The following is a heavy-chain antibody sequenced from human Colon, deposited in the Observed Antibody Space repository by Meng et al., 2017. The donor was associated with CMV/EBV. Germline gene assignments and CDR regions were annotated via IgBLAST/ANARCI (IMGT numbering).Heavy chain of an antibody. D-gene: IGHD6-13*01. J-gene: IGHJ6*02. CDR3: AKAPGYASSPGYYYGMDV. V-gene: IGHV3-23*01. CDR1: GFTFRNYA. Sequence: GGSLRLSCAVSGFTFRNYAVSWVRQAPGKGLEWVSTIIDSGGSTYYADSVMGRFTISRDNAKNSLYLQMNSLRAEDTAFYYCAKAPGYASSPGYYYGMDVWGQGTTVTVSS. CDR2: IIDSGGST.